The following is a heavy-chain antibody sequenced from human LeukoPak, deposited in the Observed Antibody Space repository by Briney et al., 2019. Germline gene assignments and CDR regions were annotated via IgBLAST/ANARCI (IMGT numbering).Heavy chain of an antibody. CDR1: GYTFTGYY. J-gene: IGHJ5*02. D-gene: IGHD3-22*01. CDR3: ARGHVSRRYYDSSDYLDWFDP. Sequence: GASVKVSCKASGYTFTGYYMHWVRQAPGQGLEWMGWIDPNSGGTNYAQKFQGRVTMTRDTSISTAYMELSRLRSDDTAVYYCARGHVSRRYYDSSDYLDWFDPWGQGTLVTVSS. V-gene: IGHV1-2*02. CDR2: IDPNSGGT.